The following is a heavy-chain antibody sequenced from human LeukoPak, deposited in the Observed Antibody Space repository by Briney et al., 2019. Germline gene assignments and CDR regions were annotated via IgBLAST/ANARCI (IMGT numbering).Heavy chain of an antibody. J-gene: IGHJ4*02. V-gene: IGHV3-7*01. D-gene: IGHD6-6*01. CDR3: ARVATWYVAARRYFDY. Sequence: GGSLRLSCAASGFTFSSYWMSWVRQAPGKGLEWVANIKQGGSEKYYVDSVKGRFTISRDNAKNSLYLQMNSLRAEDTAVYYCARVATWYVAARRYFDYWGQGTLVTVSS. CDR1: GFTFSSYW. CDR2: IKQGGSEK.